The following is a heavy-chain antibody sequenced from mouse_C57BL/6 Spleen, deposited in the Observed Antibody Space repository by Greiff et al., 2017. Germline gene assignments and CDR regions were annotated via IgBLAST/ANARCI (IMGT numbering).Heavy chain of an antibody. V-gene: IGHV1-72*01. Sequence: VQLQQPGAELVKPGASVKLSCKSSGYTFTSYWMHWVRQRPGRGLEWIGRIDPNSGGPKYHETFKSKATLTVAKPSSTAYMQLSGLTSEDSAVYYCARDYYGRGGWFAYWGQGTLVTVSA. CDR2: IDPNSGGP. J-gene: IGHJ3*01. CDR1: GYTFTSYW. CDR3: ARDYYGRGGWFAY. D-gene: IGHD1-1*01.